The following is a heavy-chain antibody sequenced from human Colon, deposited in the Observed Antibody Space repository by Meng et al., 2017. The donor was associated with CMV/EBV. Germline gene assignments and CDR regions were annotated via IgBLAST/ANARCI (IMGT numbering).Heavy chain of an antibody. Sequence: GGSLRLSCAASGLTFSSYAMGWVRQAPGRGLKWVSAISGSGGSTYYADSVKGRFTISRDNSKNTLYLQMNSLRAEDTAVYYWAKKGRTASSGYYFDYWGQGTLVTVSS. V-gene: IGHV3-23*01. CDR1: GLTFSSYA. D-gene: IGHD3-22*01. J-gene: IGHJ4*02. CDR2: ISGSGGST. CDR3: AKKGRTASSGYYFDY.